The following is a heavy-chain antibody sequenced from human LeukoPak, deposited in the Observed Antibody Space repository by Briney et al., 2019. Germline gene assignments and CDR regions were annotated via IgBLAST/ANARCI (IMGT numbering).Heavy chain of an antibody. J-gene: IGHJ4*02. V-gene: IGHV4-59*12. CDR2: IYYSGST. D-gene: IGHD2-15*01. CDR3: AREGGGSGLDY. Sequence: SETLSLTCTVSGGSISSYYWNWIRQPPGKGLEWIGYIYYSGSTNYNPSLKSRVTISVDTSKNQFSLKLTSVTAADTAVYYCAREGGGSGLDYWGQGTLVTVSS. CDR1: GGSISSYY.